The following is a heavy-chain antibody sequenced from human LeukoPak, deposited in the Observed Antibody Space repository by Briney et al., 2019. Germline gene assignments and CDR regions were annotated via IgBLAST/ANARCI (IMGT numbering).Heavy chain of an antibody. CDR3: ATDFGSGSYYRAALDF. CDR1: GYPFTGYY. Sequence: GASVKASCKASGYPFTGYYMHWVRQAPGQGLEWMGWINPNSGGTNYAQKFQGRVTMTRDTSISTAYMELSRLRSDDTAVYYCATDFGSGSYYRAALDFWGQGALVTVSS. CDR2: INPNSGGT. V-gene: IGHV1-2*02. D-gene: IGHD3-10*01. J-gene: IGHJ4*02.